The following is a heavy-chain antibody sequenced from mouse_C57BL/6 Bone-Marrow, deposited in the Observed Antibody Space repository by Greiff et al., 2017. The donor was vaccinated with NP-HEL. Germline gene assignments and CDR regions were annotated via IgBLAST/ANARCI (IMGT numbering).Heavy chain of an antibody. CDR1: GYTFTDYY. CDR2: IYPGSGNT. V-gene: IGHV1-76*01. Sequence: QVQLQQSGAELVRPGASVKLSCKASGYTFTDYYINWVKQRPGQGLEWIARIYPGSGNTYYNEKFKGKVTLTAEKSSSTAYMQLSSLTSEDSAVYFCARYYGNYDYYAMDYWGQGTSVTVSS. J-gene: IGHJ4*01. D-gene: IGHD2-1*01. CDR3: ARYYGNYDYYAMDY.